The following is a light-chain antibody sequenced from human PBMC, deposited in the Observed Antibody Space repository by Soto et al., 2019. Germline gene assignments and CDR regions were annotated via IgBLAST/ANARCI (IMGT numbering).Light chain of an antibody. V-gene: IGKV1-12*01. J-gene: IGKJ1*01. CDR1: QNILSW. CDR2: ASS. Sequence: DIQMTQSPSSVSASVGDRVTITCRASQNILSWLAWYQQKPGEAPRLLIYASSNLQSGVPSRFSGSGSGTDFTRTISSLQSEDFAVYYCQQYNNWPPWTFGQGTKVEIK. CDR3: QQYNNWPPWT.